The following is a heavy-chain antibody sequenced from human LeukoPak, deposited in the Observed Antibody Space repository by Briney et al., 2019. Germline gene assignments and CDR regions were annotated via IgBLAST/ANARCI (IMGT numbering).Heavy chain of an antibody. CDR2: ISPSGGGT. CDR3: ASVYKYGMDV. V-gene: IGHV1-46*01. Sequence: ASVKVSCKASGYTLTSYYLHWVRQAPGQGLEWMAIISPSGGGTSHAQKFQGRVTMTRDTSASTVYMELSSLRSEDTAVYYCASVYKYGMDVWGQGTTVTVSS. CDR1: GYTLTSYY. J-gene: IGHJ6*02.